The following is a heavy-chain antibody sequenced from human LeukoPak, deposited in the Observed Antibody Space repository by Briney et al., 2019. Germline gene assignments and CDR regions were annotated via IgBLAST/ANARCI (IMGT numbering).Heavy chain of an antibody. CDR2: ISAYNGNT. CDR1: GYTFTSYG. Sequence: ASVKVSCKASGYTFTSYGISWVRQAPGQGLEWMGWISAYNGNTNYAQKLQGRVTMTTDTSTSTAYMELRSLRSDDTAVYYCARVESGPCLTGYYTAPTFDYWGQGTLVTVSS. J-gene: IGHJ4*02. CDR3: ARVESGPCLTGYYTAPTFDY. V-gene: IGHV1-18*01. D-gene: IGHD3-9*01.